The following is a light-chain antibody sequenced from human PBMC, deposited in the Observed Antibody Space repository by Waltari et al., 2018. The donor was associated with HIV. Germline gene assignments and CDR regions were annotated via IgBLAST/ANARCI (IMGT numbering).Light chain of an antibody. CDR2: GAS. CDR3: HQYGETSYT. CDR1: QTITSNY. V-gene: IGKV3-20*01. J-gene: IGKJ2*01. Sequence: FVLTQSPGTLSLSPGERVRLACRASQTITSNYLAWFQQKPGQAPRLLIYGASNRATCIPDRFRGSGSGTDFTLTISRLEPEDFAVYYCHQYGETSYTFGQGTKLEIK.